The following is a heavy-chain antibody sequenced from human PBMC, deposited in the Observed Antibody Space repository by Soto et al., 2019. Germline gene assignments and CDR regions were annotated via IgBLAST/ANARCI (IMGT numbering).Heavy chain of an antibody. CDR1: GGSISSSSYY. CDR2: IYYSGGT. V-gene: IGHV4-39*01. D-gene: IGHD6-13*01. CDR3: ARTHQQLVRVHWFDP. J-gene: IGHJ5*02. Sequence: SETLSLTCTVSGGSISSSSYYWGWIRQPPGKGLEWIGGIYYSGGTYYNPSLKGRVTISVDTSKNQFSLKLSSVTAADTAVYYCARTHQQLVRVHWFDPWGQGTLVTVSS.